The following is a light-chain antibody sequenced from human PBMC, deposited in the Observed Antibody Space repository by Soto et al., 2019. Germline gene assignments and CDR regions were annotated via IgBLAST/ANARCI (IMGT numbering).Light chain of an antibody. Sequence: DIQMTQSPSTLSASVGDRVTITCRASQSISSWLAWYQQKPGKAPKLLIYKASSLESGVPSRFSGSGSGTELTLTISSLQPDDFAAYYCQQYDIYPETFGQGTKVEIK. CDR3: QQYDIYPET. CDR1: QSISSW. J-gene: IGKJ1*01. V-gene: IGKV1-5*03. CDR2: KAS.